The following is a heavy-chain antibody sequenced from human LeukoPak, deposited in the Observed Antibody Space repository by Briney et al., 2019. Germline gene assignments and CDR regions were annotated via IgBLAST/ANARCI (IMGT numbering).Heavy chain of an antibody. Sequence: PGRSLRLSCAASGFTFSSYGMHWVRQAPGKGLEWVAVIWYGGSNKYYADSVRGRFTISRDNSKNTLYLQMNSLRAEDTAVYYCAKEGFLEWLLDYWGQGTLVTVSS. CDR2: IWYGGSNK. CDR1: GFTFSSYG. J-gene: IGHJ4*02. CDR3: AKEGFLEWLLDY. V-gene: IGHV3-30*18. D-gene: IGHD3-3*01.